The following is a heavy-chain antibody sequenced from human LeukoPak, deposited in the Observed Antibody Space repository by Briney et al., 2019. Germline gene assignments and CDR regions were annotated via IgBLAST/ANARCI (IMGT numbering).Heavy chain of an antibody. CDR2: IRYDGSNK. CDR3: ANRAYYGSGSYLDY. J-gene: IGHJ4*02. V-gene: IGHV3-30*02. CDR1: GFTFSSYG. D-gene: IGHD3-10*01. Sequence: PGGSLRLSCAASGFTFSSYGMHWVRQAPGKGLEWVAFIRYDGSNKYYADSVKGRFTISRDNSKNTLYVQMNSLRAEDTAVYYCANRAYYGSGSYLDYWGQGTLVTVSS.